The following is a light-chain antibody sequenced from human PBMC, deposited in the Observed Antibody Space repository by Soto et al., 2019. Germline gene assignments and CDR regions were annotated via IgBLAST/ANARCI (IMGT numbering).Light chain of an antibody. Sequence: DVQMTQSPSSVSASVGDRVTVTCRASEGVARRLAWYQQKPGRAPKLLIYAASTLESTVPPRFSGSGSGTDFTLTISSVQPEDFATYYCQQTNTFPPTFGQGTKVDIK. CDR1: EGVARR. CDR2: AAS. V-gene: IGKV1-12*01. J-gene: IGKJ1*01. CDR3: QQTNTFPPT.